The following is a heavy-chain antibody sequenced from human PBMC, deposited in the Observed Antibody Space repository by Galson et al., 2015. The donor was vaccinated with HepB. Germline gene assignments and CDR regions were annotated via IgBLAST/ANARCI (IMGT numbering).Heavy chain of an antibody. J-gene: IGHJ5*02. CDR2: IIPIFGIA. CDR1: GGTLSSYA. D-gene: IGHD2-15*01. Sequence: SVKVSCKASGGTLSSYAISWVRQAPGQGLEWMGGIIPIFGIANYAQKFQGRVTITADESTSTAYMELSSLRSEDTAVYYCAREGCSGGSCYWFDPWGQGTLVTVSS. CDR3: AREGCSGGSCYWFDP. V-gene: IGHV1-69*13.